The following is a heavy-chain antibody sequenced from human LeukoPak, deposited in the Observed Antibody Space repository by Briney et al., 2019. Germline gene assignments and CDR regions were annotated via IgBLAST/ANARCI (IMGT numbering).Heavy chain of an antibody. CDR2: IYYSGST. J-gene: IGHJ4*02. Sequence: SETLSLTCTVSSGSISSGGYYWSWIRQHPGKGLEWIGYIYYSGSTYYNPSLKSRVTISVDTSKNQFSLTLTSVTAADTAMYYCTRESGPYCPFGYWGQGTLVVVPS. CDR1: SGSISSGGYY. CDR3: TRESGPYCPFGY. V-gene: IGHV4-31*03. D-gene: IGHD1-26*01.